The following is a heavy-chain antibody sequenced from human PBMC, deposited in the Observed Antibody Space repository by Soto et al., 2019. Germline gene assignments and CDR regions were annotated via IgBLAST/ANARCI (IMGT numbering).Heavy chain of an antibody. D-gene: IGHD6-6*01. CDR3: ARDRAISDYRSSGALGL. CDR1: GFTVSSHY. Sequence: VQLVESGGGLVQPGGSLRLSCAASGFTVSSHYMSWVRQAPGKGLEWVSVIYSGGSTYYAKSVTGRFIISRDNSKSTVYLQMNSLRAEDPAVYYCARDRAISDYRSSGALGLWGQGNLVSVSP. J-gene: IGHJ4*02. CDR2: IYSGGST. V-gene: IGHV3-66*01.